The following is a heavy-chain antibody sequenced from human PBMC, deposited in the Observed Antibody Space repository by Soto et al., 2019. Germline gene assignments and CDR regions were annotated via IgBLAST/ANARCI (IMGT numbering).Heavy chain of an antibody. CDR1: GFIFSTYP. Sequence: QVQLVESGGGVVQPGRSLRLSCAASGFIFSTYPMHWVRQAPGRGLEWVALISNDGINTYYADSVKGRFTLSRDNSKNTLYLQMNSLRAEDTAVYYCARDSGSGTYYGNFWGQGTLVTVSS. V-gene: IGHV3-30-3*01. J-gene: IGHJ4*02. CDR3: ARDSGSGTYYGNF. CDR2: ISNDGINT. D-gene: IGHD1-26*01.